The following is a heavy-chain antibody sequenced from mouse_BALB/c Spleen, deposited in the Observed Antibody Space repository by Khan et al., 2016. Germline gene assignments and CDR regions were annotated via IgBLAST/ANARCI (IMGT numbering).Heavy chain of an antibody. J-gene: IGHJ3*01. Sequence: EVQLQESGPGLVKPSQSLSLTCTVTGYSITSDYAWNWIRQFPGNKLEWMGYISYSGSTSYNPSLKSRISITRDTSKNQFFLQLNSVTTEDTATYYCARESYYYGSSYTWFACWGQGTLVTVSA. CDR3: ARESYYYGSSYTWFAC. V-gene: IGHV3-2*02. CDR1: GYSITSDYA. CDR2: ISYSGST. D-gene: IGHD1-1*01.